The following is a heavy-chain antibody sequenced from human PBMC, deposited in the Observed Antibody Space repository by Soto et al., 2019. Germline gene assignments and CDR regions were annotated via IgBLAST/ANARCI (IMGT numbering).Heavy chain of an antibody. V-gene: IGHV3-15*01. D-gene: IGHD3-22*01. CDR2: IKSKTDGGTT. CDR3: TTGQPFYYYDSSGYYYVDY. Sequence: EVQLVESGGGLVKPGGSLRLSCAASGFTFSNAWMSWVRQAPGKGLEWVGRIKSKTDGGTTDYAAPVKGRFTISRDDSKNTLYLQMNSLKTEDTAVYYCTTGQPFYYYDSSGYYYVDYWGQGTLVTVSS. J-gene: IGHJ4*02. CDR1: GFTFSNAW.